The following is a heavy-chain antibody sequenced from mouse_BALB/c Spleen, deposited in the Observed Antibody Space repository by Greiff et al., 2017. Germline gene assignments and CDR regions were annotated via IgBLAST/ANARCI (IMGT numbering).Heavy chain of an antibody. CDR2: IYPGNSDT. D-gene: IGHD2-1*01. Sequence: DVQLQESGTGLARPGASGKMSCKASGYSFTSYGMHWVKQRPGQGLEGMGAIYPGNSDTSYNQKFKGKAKLTAVTSASTAYMELSSLTNEDSAVYYCTRSGGNYYYAMDYWGQGTSVTVSS. V-gene: IGHV1-5*01. CDR3: TRSGGNYYYAMDY. CDR1: GYSFTSYG. J-gene: IGHJ4*01.